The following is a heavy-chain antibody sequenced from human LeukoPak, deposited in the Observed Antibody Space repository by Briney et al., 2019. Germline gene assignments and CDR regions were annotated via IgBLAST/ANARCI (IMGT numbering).Heavy chain of an antibody. V-gene: IGHV4-31*03. D-gene: IGHD4-11*01. CDR2: IYYSGST. Sequence: SETLSLTCTVSGVSISSGGYYWSWIRQHPGKGLEWIGYIYYSGSTYYNPSLKSRVTISVDTSKNQFSLKLSSVTAADTAVYYCARILMTTVTTYYFDYWGQGTLVTVSS. CDR1: GVSISSGGYY. J-gene: IGHJ4*02. CDR3: ARILMTTVTTYYFDY.